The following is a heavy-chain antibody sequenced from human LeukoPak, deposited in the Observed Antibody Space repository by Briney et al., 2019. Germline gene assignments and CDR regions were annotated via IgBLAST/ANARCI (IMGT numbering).Heavy chain of an antibody. D-gene: IGHD6-13*01. CDR3: ARDSGSSNWYWGYYYYYYGMDV. J-gene: IGHJ6*02. CDR1: GFTFSSYA. CDR2: ISYDGSNK. Sequence: PGGSLRLSCAASGFTFSSYAMHWVRQAPGKGLEWVAVISYDGSNKYYADSVKGRLTISRDNSKNTLYLQMNSLRAEDTAVYYCARDSGSSNWYWGYYYYYYGMDVWGQGTTVTVSS. V-gene: IGHV3-30-3*01.